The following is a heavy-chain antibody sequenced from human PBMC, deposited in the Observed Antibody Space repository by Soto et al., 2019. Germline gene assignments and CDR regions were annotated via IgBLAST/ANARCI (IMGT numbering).Heavy chain of an antibody. Sequence: ASVKVSCKASGYTFTSYDINWVRQATGQGLEWMGWMNPNSGNTGYAQKLPGRVTMTRNTSISIAYMELSSLRSEDPAVYYSVRDVGGTFSRWSGYYYCGIDVWGQGTTVTVSS. D-gene: IGHD6-19*01. CDR1: GYTFTSYD. CDR2: MNPNSGNT. J-gene: IGHJ6*02. CDR3: VRDVGGTFSRWSGYYYCGIDV. V-gene: IGHV1-8*01.